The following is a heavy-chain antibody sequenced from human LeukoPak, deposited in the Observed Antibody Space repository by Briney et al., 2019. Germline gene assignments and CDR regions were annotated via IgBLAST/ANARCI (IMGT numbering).Heavy chain of an antibody. J-gene: IGHJ4*02. V-gene: IGHV1-2*02. Sequence: AASVEGSCKAFGYTFNGYYIHWGRQAPGQGLEWMGWINPNSGGTNYAQKFQGRVTMTRDSSISTAYMELNRLTSDDTAVYYCARGEAVASHDYWGQGTLVTVSS. CDR2: INPNSGGT. D-gene: IGHD6-19*01. CDR1: GYTFNGYY. CDR3: ARGEAVASHDY.